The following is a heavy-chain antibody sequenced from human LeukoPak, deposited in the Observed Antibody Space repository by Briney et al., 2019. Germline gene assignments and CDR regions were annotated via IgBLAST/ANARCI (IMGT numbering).Heavy chain of an antibody. CDR2: ISGSGAVT. V-gene: IGHV3-23*01. D-gene: IGHD1-1*01. Sequence: GGSLRLSCAASGFTFSSYAMSWVRQAPGKGLEWVSSISGSGAVTYCTDSVKGRFTFSRDNSRNTAYLQMNSLRAEDTAVYYCARLKDGAGTDYWGQGTLVTVSS. CDR3: ARLKDGAGTDY. J-gene: IGHJ4*02. CDR1: GFTFSSYA.